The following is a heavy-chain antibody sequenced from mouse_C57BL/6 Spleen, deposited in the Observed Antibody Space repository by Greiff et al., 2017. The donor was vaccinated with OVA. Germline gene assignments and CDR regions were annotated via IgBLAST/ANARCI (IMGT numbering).Heavy chain of an antibody. D-gene: IGHD4-1*01. V-gene: IGHV1-61*01. J-gene: IGHJ2*01. Sequence: VQLQQPGAELVRPGSSVKLSCKASGYTFTSYWMDWVKQRPGQGLEWIGNIYPSDSETHYNQKFKDKATLTVDKSSSTAYMQLSSLTSEDSAVYYCARRLGSHFGCWGQGTTLSVSS. CDR1: GYTFTSYW. CDR2: IYPSDSET. CDR3: ARRLGSHFGC.